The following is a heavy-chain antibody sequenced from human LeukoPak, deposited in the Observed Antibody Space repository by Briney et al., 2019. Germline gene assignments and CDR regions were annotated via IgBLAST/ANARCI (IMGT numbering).Heavy chain of an antibody. Sequence: SVKVSCKASGGTFSSYAISWARQAPGQGLEWMGGIIPIFGTANYAQKFQGRVTITADESTSTAYMELSSLRSEDTAVYYCARGHGDYLYYFDYWGQGTLVTVSS. CDR3: ARGHGDYLYYFDY. D-gene: IGHD4-17*01. V-gene: IGHV1-69*13. J-gene: IGHJ4*02. CDR2: IIPIFGTA. CDR1: GGTFSSYA.